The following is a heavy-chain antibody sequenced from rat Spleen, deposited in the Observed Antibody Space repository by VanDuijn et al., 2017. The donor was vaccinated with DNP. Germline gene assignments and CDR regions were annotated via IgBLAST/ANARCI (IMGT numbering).Heavy chain of an antibody. CDR1: GFTFSDYY. D-gene: IGHD1-4*01. CDR2: ITYDGGNT. J-gene: IGHJ2*01. Sequence: EVQLVESGGGLVQPGRSLKLSCAASGFTFSDYYMAWVRQAPTKGLEWVAYITYDGGNTYYGDSVKGRFTISRDNSKSTLYLQMNSLRSEDMATYYCARHVLPVRVWDYWGQGVMVTVSS. CDR3: ARHVLPVRVWDY. V-gene: IGHV5-22*01.